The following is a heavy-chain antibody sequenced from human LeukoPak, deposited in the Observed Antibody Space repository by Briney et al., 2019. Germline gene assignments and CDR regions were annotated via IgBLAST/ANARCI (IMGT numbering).Heavy chain of an antibody. Sequence: GGSLRLSCAASGFTFSSYAMHWVRQAPGKGLEWVAVISYDGSNKYYADSVKGRFTISRDNSKNTLYLQMNSLRAEDTAVYYCASVIVGATKGAFDIWGQGTMVTVSS. V-gene: IGHV3-30-3*01. CDR1: GFTFSSYA. CDR3: ASVIVGATKGAFDI. CDR2: ISYDGSNK. J-gene: IGHJ3*02. D-gene: IGHD1-26*01.